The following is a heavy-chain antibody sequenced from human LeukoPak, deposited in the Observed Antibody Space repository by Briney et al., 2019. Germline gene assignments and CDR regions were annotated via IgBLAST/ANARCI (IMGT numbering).Heavy chain of an antibody. V-gene: IGHV1-24*01. D-gene: IGHD3-3*02. CDR2: FDPEDGET. CDR3: ATDKETQLALDY. CDR1: GYTLTELS. Sequence: ASVKVSCKVSGYTLTELSMHWVRQAPGKGLEWMGGFDPEDGETTYAQKFQGRVTMTEDTSTDIAYMELSSLRPEDTAVYYCATDKETQLALDYWGQGTLVTVSS. J-gene: IGHJ4*02.